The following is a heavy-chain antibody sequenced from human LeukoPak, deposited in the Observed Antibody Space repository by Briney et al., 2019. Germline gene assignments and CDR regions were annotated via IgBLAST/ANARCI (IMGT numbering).Heavy chain of an antibody. CDR2: IYDSGST. D-gene: IGHD3-3*01. CDR3: ARGRDSFWY. CDR1: GGSISSYY. V-gene: IGHV4-59*01. J-gene: IGHJ4*02. Sequence: SSETLSLTCTVSGGSISSYYWSWIRQPPGKGLEWIGYIYDSGSTNYNPSLKSRVTISIDTSKNQFSLKLSSVTAADTAVYYCARGRDSFWYWGQGTLVTVSS.